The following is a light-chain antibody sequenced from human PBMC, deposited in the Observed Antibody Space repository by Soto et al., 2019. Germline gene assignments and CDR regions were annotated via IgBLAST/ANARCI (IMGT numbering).Light chain of an antibody. V-gene: IGLV2-8*01. CDR1: KSDIGVYDF. Sequence: QPVLTQPASVSGSPGQSITISCTGTKSDIGVYDFVSWYQHHPGKAPRLIIYEGVQRPSGVPDRFSGSKSGNTASLTVSGLQAADEADYFCKSYAGSNTYVFGSGTKGTVL. J-gene: IGLJ1*01. CDR2: EGV. CDR3: KSYAGSNTYV.